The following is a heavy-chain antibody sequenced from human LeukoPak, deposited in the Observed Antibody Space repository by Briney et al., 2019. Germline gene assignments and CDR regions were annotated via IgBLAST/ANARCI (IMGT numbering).Heavy chain of an antibody. V-gene: IGHV3-20*04. D-gene: IGHD6-19*01. CDR1: GFTFDDYG. CDR2: INWNSGST. Sequence: GGSLRLSCAASGFTFDDYGMSWVRQAPGKGLEWVAGINWNSGSTGYADSVKGRFTISRDNSKNTLYLQMNSLRAEDTAVYYCANLIAVAGKGGTDYWGQGTLVTVSS. J-gene: IGHJ4*02. CDR3: ANLIAVAGKGGTDY.